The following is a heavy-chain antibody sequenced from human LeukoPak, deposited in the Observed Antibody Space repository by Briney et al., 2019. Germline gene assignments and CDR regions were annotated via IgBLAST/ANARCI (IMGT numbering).Heavy chain of an antibody. CDR2: ISSSSSYT. D-gene: IGHD3-3*01. V-gene: IGHV3-21*05. Sequence: PGRSLRLSCAASGFTFSSYGMHWIRQAPGKGLEWVSYISSSSSYTNYADSVKGRFTISRDNAKNSLYLQMNSLRAEDTAVYYCARHGSGYYFFDYWGQGTLVTVSS. J-gene: IGHJ4*02. CDR1: GFTFSSYG. CDR3: ARHGSGYYFFDY.